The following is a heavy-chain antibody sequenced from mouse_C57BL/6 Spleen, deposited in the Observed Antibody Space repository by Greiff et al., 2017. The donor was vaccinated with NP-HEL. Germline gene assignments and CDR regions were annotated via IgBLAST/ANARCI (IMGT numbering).Heavy chain of an antibody. D-gene: IGHD2-4*01. CDR1: GFTFSSYA. J-gene: IGHJ3*01. CDR2: ISSGGDYI. CDR3: TRERGYDDYDGGLAY. Sequence: EVMLVESGEGLVKPGGSLKLSCAASGFTFSSYAMSWVRQTPEKRLEWVAYISSGGDYIYYADTVKGRFTISRDNARNTLYLQMSSLKSEDTAMYNCTRERGYDDYDGGLAYWGQGTLVTVSA. V-gene: IGHV5-9-1*02.